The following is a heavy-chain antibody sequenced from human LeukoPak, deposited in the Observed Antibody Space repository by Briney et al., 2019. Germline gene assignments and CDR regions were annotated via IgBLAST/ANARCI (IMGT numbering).Heavy chain of an antibody. V-gene: IGHV1-2*02. J-gene: IGHJ5*02. CDR3: ARDWAMIAANWFDP. Sequence: GASVKVSCKASGYTFTGYYMHWVRQAPGQGLERMGWINPNSGGTNYAQKFQGRVTMTRDTSISTAYMELSRLRSDGTAVYYCARDWAMIAANWFDPWGQGTLVTVSS. CDR2: INPNSGGT. CDR1: GYTFTGYY. D-gene: IGHD6-6*01.